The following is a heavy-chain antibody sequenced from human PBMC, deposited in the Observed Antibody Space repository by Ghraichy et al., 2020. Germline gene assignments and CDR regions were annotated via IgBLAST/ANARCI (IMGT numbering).Heavy chain of an antibody. J-gene: IGHJ4*02. V-gene: IGHV3-53*01. Sequence: GGSLRLSCAASGLTITSHHMNWVRQAPGKGLEWVSAIYSEDSGGTTYYADSVKGRFTISRDNAKNPLFLQMNSLRAEDTAVYFCARDTANDGLAYFDYWGQGSLVTVSS. CDR1: GLTITSHH. CDR2: IYSEDSGGTT. CDR3: ARDTANDGLAYFDY. D-gene: IGHD3-10*01.